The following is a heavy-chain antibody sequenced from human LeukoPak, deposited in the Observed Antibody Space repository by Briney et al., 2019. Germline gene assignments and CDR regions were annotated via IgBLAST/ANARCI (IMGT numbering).Heavy chain of an antibody. V-gene: IGHV3-30*18. CDR2: ISYDGSNK. Sequence: PGRSLRLSCAASGFTFSSYGMHWVRQAPGKGLEWVAVISYDGSNKYYADSVKGRFTISRDNSKNTLYLQMNSLRAEDTAVYYCAKSDIYSSTGSASYWGQGTLVTVSS. CDR1: GFTFSSYG. J-gene: IGHJ4*02. D-gene: IGHD6-13*01. CDR3: AKSDIYSSTGSASY.